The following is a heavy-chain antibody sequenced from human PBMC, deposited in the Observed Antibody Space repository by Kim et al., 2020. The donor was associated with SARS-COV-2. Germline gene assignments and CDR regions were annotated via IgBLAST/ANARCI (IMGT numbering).Heavy chain of an antibody. CDR3: ARVFYVIDY. CDR2: ISRTGYAS. D-gene: IGHD3-10*02. V-gene: IGHV3-23*01. Sequence: GGSLRLSCAASVFTFNNYAMSWVRQGPGKGLEWVSGISRTGYASDYADSVRGRFIISRDSSKNTLYLQMSSVTAEDTAVYYCARVFYVIDYWGQGTQVTVSS. CDR1: VFTFNNYA. J-gene: IGHJ4*02.